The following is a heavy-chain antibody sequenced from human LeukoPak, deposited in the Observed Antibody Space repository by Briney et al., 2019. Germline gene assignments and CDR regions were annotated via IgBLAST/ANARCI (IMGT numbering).Heavy chain of an antibody. J-gene: IGHJ4*02. D-gene: IGHD1-26*01. CDR3: ARAPSGSYSYFDY. CDR1: GGSISSGGYS. Sequence: SQTLSLACAVSGGSISSGGYSWSWIRQPPGKGLEWIGYIYHSGSTYYNPSLKSRVTISVDRSKNQFSLKLSSVTAADTAVYYCARAPSGSYSYFDYWGQGTLVTVSS. V-gene: IGHV4-30-2*01. CDR2: IYHSGST.